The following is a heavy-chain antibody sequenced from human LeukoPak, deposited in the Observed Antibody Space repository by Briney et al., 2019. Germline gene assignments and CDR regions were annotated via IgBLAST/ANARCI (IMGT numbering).Heavy chain of an antibody. CDR2: IYTSGST. V-gene: IGHV4-4*07. CDR3: ARVRDSSGYYLGAFDV. Sequence: PSETLSLTCTVSGGSISSYYWNWIRQPAGKGLEWIGRIYTSGSTNYNPSLKSRVTISVDKSKNLFSLRLSSVTAADTATYYCARVRDSSGYYLGAFDVWGQGTKVTVSS. D-gene: IGHD3-22*01. CDR1: GGSISSYY. J-gene: IGHJ3*01.